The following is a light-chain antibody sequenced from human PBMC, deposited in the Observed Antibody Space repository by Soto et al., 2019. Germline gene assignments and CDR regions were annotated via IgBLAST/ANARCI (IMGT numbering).Light chain of an antibody. Sequence: DIQMTQSPSTLSASVGDRVAITCRASQTVYDWLAWYQHKPGQAPRLLIYEASALGSGVPPRFSAIGSGTEFTLTIRSLQPEDFANYYCQQYNLFSGTFGPGTKVEIK. CDR1: QTVYDW. V-gene: IGKV1-5*03. J-gene: IGKJ1*01. CDR3: QQYNLFSGT. CDR2: EAS.